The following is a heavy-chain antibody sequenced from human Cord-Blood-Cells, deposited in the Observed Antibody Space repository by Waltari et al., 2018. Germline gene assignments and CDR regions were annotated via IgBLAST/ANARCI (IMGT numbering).Heavy chain of an antibody. V-gene: IGHV4-34*01. J-gene: IGHJ4*02. CDR3: ARSCSSTSCYLDY. Sequence: QVQLQQWGAGLLKPSATLSLTCAVYGGSFSGYYWSWIRQPPGKGLEWIGEINHSGSTNYNPSLKSRVTISVDTSKNQFSLKLSSVTAADTAVYYCARSCSSTSCYLDYWGQGTLVTVSS. CDR1: GGSFSGYY. D-gene: IGHD2-2*01. CDR2: INHSGST.